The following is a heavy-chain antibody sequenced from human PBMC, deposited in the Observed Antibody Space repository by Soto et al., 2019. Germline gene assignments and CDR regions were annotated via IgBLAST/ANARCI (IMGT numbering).Heavy chain of an antibody. J-gene: IGHJ4*02. CDR1: GFTFSSYS. D-gene: IGHD3-3*01. Sequence: GGSLRLCCAASGFTFSSYSMNWVRQAPGKGLEWVSSISSSSSYIYYADSVKGRFTISRDNAKNSLYLQMNSLRAEDTAVYYCAREQAIFGVVIDDYWGQGTLVTVSS. CDR3: AREQAIFGVVIDDY. V-gene: IGHV3-21*01. CDR2: ISSSSSYI.